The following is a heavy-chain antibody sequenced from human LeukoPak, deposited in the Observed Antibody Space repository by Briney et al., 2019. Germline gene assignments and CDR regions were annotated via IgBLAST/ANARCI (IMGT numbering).Heavy chain of an antibody. CDR2: ISSSGSTI. D-gene: IGHD3-22*01. V-gene: IGHV3-11*01. J-gene: IGHJ5*02. Sequence: GGSLSLSCAASGFTFSDYYMSWIRPAPGKGLEWVSYISSSGSTIYYADSVKGRFTISRDNAKNSLYLQMNSLRAEDTAVYYCARELSYDSSGYYANWFDPWGQGTLVTVSS. CDR1: GFTFSDYY. CDR3: ARELSYDSSGYYANWFDP.